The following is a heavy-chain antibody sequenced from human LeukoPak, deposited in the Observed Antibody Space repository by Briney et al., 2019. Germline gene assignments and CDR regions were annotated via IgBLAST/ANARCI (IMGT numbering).Heavy chain of an antibody. CDR2: IYTSGST. V-gene: IGHV4-4*07. CDR1: GGSISSYY. CDR3: ARALGATTAPNWFDP. J-gene: IGHJ5*02. Sequence: PSETLSLTCTVSGGSISSYYWGWIRQPAGKGLEWIGRIYTSGSTNYNPSLKSRVTMSVDTSKNQFSLKLSSVTAADTAVYYCARALGATTAPNWFDPWGQGTLVTVSS. D-gene: IGHD1-26*01.